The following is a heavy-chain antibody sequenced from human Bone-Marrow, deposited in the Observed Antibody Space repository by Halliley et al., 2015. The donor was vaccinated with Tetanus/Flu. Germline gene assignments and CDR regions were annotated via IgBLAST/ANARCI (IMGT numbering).Heavy chain of an antibody. V-gene: IGHV3-30*18. CDR2: SFAGENE. Sequence: SFAGENEHYGGAVRGRFTIPRDNFQETLYLQMNSLGGEDTAVYYCAKPGSGTSFRDCFDNWGQGTLVTVSS. J-gene: IGHJ4*02. D-gene: IGHD3-10*01. CDR3: AKPGSGTSFRDCFDN.